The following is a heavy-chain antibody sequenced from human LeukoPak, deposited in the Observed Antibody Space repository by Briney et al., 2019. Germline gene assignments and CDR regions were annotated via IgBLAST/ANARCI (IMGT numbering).Heavy chain of an antibody. CDR3: ATSRGYYDSSGYYVHTFDY. CDR2: IDYSGST. V-gene: IGHV4-39*01. D-gene: IGHD3-22*01. J-gene: IGHJ4*02. CDR1: GGSISSSSYY. Sequence: KPSETLSLTCTVSGGSISSSSYYWGWIRQPPGKGLEWIVSIDYSGSTYYNPSLKSRVTISVDTSKNQFSLKLSSVTAADTAVYYCATSRGYYDSSGYYVHTFDYWGQGTLVTVSS.